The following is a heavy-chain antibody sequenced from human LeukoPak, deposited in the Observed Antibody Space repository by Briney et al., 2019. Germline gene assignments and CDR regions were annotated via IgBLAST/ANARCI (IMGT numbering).Heavy chain of an antibody. Sequence: PGRSLRLSCAASGFTFCSYAMHWVRQAPGKGLEWVAVISYDGSNKYYADSVKGRFTISRDNSKNTLYLQMNSLRAEDTAVYYCARDHYYDSSGYPLPLDYWGQGTLVTVSS. CDR1: GFTFCSYA. D-gene: IGHD3-22*01. CDR2: ISYDGSNK. CDR3: ARDHYYDSSGYPLPLDY. V-gene: IGHV3-30*04. J-gene: IGHJ4*02.